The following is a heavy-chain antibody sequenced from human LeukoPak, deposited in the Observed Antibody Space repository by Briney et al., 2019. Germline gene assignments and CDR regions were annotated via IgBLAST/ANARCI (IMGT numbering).Heavy chain of an antibody. J-gene: IGHJ5*02. D-gene: IGHD6-13*01. CDR1: GFTFRSYA. V-gene: IGHV3-21*01. CDR2: ISSSSSYI. CDR3: ARGEWQQLVRYWFDP. Sequence: GGSLRLSCAASGFTFRSYAMQWVRQAPGKGLEWVSSISSSSSYIYYADSVKGRFTISRDNAKNSLYLQMNSLRAEDTAVYYCARGEWQQLVRYWFDPWGQGTLVTVSS.